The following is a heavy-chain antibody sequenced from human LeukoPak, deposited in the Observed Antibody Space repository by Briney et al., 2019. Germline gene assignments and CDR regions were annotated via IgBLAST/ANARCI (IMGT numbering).Heavy chain of an antibody. CDR2: ISAYNGNT. CDR3: ARGGSRSRRGDDAFDI. J-gene: IGHJ3*02. D-gene: IGHD3-10*01. V-gene: IGHV1-18*01. Sequence: GASVKLSCKASGYTFTNYAMNWVRHAPGQGLEWMRWISAYNGNTELAQKFKGRVTLATDASTSTAYVELRSLTSDDTAVYFCARGGSRSRRGDDAFDIWGQGTMVTVSS. CDR1: GYTFTNYA.